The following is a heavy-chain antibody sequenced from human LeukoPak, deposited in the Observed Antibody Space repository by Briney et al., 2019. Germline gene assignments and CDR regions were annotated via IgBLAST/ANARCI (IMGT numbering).Heavy chain of an antibody. CDR1: GYTFTGYY. CDR2: INPNSGGT. Sequence: GASVKVSCKASGYTFTGYYMHWVRQAPGQGLEWMGWINPNSGGTNYAQKFPGRVTMTRDTTTSTVYMDLSSLRSEDTAVYYCARGFSLDWNYFDYGGEGTRVTVSS. J-gene: IGHJ4*02. D-gene: IGHD3/OR15-3a*01. V-gene: IGHV1-2*02. CDR3: ARGFSLDWNYFDY.